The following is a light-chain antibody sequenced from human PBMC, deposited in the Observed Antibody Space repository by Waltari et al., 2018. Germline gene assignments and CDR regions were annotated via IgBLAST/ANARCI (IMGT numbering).Light chain of an antibody. CDR1: QSISTW. J-gene: IGKJ4*01. CDR3: QHYNGYPVT. Sequence: DIQMTQSPSTLSASVGDRVTITCRASQSISTWLAWYQQKPGKAPKLLIYMASSLESVVSSRFSGSGSGTEFTLSISSPQPADSATYDCQHYNGYPVTFGGGTKVEIK. V-gene: IGKV1-5*03. CDR2: MAS.